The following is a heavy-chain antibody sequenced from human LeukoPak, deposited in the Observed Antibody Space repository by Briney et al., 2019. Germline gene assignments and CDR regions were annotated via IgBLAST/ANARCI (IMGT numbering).Heavy chain of an antibody. CDR1: GGSFSGYY. CDR3: ARGGRVPAALTPFDY. CDR2: IDHSGST. D-gene: IGHD2-2*01. V-gene: IGHV4-34*01. J-gene: IGHJ4*02. Sequence: SETLSLTCAVYGGSFSGYYWSWIRQPPGKGLEWIGEIDHSGSTNYNPSLKSRVTISVDTSKNQFSLKLSSVTAADTAVYYCARGGRVPAALTPFDYWGQGTLVTVSS.